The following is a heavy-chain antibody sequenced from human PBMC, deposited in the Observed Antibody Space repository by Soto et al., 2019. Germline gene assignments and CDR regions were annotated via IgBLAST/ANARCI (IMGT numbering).Heavy chain of an antibody. V-gene: IGHV1-18*01. D-gene: IGHD3-22*01. CDR2: ISTYNGNT. J-gene: IGHJ4*02. CDR1: GYTFITYG. CDR3: ARWPTDYYANSENYFLDY. Sequence: QVQLVQSGAEVKKPGASVKVSCKASGYTFITYGVSWVRQAPGQGLDWLGWISTYNGNTRYAERRQGRVTMTTDTTTNPVFRELRNMRSDDTAVYYCARWPTDYYANSENYFLDYWGQGTLFSGSA.